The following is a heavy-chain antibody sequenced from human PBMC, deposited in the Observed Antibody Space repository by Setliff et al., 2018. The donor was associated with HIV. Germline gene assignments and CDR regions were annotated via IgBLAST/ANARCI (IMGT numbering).Heavy chain of an antibody. J-gene: IGHJ3*02. CDR1: GFTFGDYA. Sequence: PGESLKISCTASGFTFGDYAMSWVRQAPGKGLEWVGFIRSKAYGGTTEYAASVKDRITVSRDDSKSIAYLQINSLKTEDTAVYYCTRDKGYAFDIWGQGTMVTVSS. D-gene: IGHD5-18*01. CDR2: IRSKAYGGTT. CDR3: TRDKGYAFDI. V-gene: IGHV3-49*04.